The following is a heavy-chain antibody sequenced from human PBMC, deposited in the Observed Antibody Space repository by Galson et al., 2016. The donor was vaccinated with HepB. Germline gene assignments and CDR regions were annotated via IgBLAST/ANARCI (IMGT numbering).Heavy chain of an antibody. CDR3: ARQDTRFGSEEGFDI. D-gene: IGHD3-10*01. J-gene: IGHJ3*02. Sequence: SVKVSCKASGYTFTSYGISWVRQAPGQGLEWMGSIKPIFATPDYAQEFRGRVTFTADTSTSTYYMDLRSLRSDDTAVYYCARQDTRFGSEEGFDIWGHGTMVIVSS. CDR1: GYTFTSYG. CDR2: IKPIFATP. V-gene: IGHV1-69*06.